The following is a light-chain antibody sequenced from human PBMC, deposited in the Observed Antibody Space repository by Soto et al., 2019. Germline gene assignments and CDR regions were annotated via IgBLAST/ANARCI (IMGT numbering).Light chain of an antibody. CDR1: QDVSRS. V-gene: IGKV1-9*01. CDR3: QQLWTYPLT. Sequence: DTQLTQSPPFLSASVGDRVTITCRASQDVSRSLGWYQQKPGKAPSLLISAASTLHSGVPSRFSGSGSGTDFTLTISSLQPEDFATYYCQQLWTYPLTFGGGTKVEI. CDR2: AAS. J-gene: IGKJ4*01.